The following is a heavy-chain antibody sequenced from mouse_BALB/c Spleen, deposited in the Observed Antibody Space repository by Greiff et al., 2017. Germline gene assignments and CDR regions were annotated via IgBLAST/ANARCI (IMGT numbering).Heavy chain of an antibody. D-gene: IGHD5-5*01. CDR1: GFTFSDYY. CDR3: ARDYRGKWFAY. V-gene: IGHV5-4*02. CDR2: ISDGGSYT. J-gene: IGHJ3*01. Sequence: EVQLVESGGGLVKPGGSLKLSCAASGFTFSDYYMYWVRQTPEKRLEWVATISDGGSYTYYPDSVKGRFTISRDNAKNNLYLQMSSLKSEDTAMYYCARDYRGKWFAYWGQGTLVTVSA.